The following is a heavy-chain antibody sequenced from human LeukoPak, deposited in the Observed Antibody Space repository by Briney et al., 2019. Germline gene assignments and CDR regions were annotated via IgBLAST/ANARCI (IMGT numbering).Heavy chain of an antibody. Sequence: ASVKVSCKTSGYSFSNYGIIWVRQAPGQGLEWMGWISAKNGNTKNSHKVQGRVTMTTDSSTNIAYLELRSLTSDDTAVYYCARASDIGWPFENWGQGILVTVSS. V-gene: IGHV1-18*01. CDR2: ISAKNGNT. D-gene: IGHD6-19*01. J-gene: IGHJ4*02. CDR3: ARASDIGWPFEN. CDR1: GYSFSNYG.